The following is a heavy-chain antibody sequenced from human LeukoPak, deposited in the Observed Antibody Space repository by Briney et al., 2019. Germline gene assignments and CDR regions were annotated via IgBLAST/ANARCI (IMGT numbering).Heavy chain of an antibody. D-gene: IGHD6-19*01. Sequence: GGSLRLSCAASGFAFTSYAMTWVRQAPGKGLEWVSAISGNGGTTYYADSVKGRFTISRDNSKNTLYVQMNSLRAEDTAVYYCAKVSPYKIAVAGNFDYWGQGALVTLSS. CDR2: ISGNGGTT. CDR3: AKVSPYKIAVAGNFDY. J-gene: IGHJ4*02. V-gene: IGHV3-23*01. CDR1: GFAFTSYA.